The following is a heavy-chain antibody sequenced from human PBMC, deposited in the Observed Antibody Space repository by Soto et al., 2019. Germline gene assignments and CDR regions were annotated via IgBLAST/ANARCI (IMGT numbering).Heavy chain of an antibody. V-gene: IGHV1-69*13. D-gene: IGHD2-2*01. J-gene: IGHJ6*02. Sequence: SMQVSCKASVGTFSSCAIMCVRQAPGQGLEWMGGIIPIFGTANYAPKFRGRVTITADESASTAYMELSSLRSEDTAVYYCARDRSVVVVPAALSYYYYGMDVWGQGTTVTVS. CDR2: IIPIFGTA. CDR3: ARDRSVVVVPAALSYYYYGMDV. CDR1: VGTFSSCA.